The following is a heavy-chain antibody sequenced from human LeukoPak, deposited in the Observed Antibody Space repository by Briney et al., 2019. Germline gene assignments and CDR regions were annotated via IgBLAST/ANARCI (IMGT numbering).Heavy chain of an antibody. CDR3: ARDRLGSSSRGFDY. CDR2: IIPIFGTA. Sequence: SVKVSCKASGCTFSSYAISWVRQAPGQGLEWIGGIIPIFGTANYAQKFQGRVTITADESTSTAYMELSSLRSEDTAVYYCARDRLGSSSRGFDYWGQGTLVTVSS. V-gene: IGHV1-69*01. J-gene: IGHJ4*02. D-gene: IGHD6-13*01. CDR1: GCTFSSYA.